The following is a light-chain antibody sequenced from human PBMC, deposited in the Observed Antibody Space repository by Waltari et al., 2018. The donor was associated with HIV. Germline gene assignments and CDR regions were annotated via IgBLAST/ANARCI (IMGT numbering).Light chain of an antibody. J-gene: IGLJ3*02. V-gene: IGLV1-47*01. CDR1: HPNIGSNN. Sequence: QSVLTQPPSASGSPGPRVTLSCSGSHPNIGSNNDHWYQQPSGSAPKLLISLNDQRPSGVPDRFSGSKSGTSASLVISGLRSEDEADYFCSVWDDSLAGWMFGGGTRLTVL. CDR2: LND. CDR3: SVWDDSLAGWM.